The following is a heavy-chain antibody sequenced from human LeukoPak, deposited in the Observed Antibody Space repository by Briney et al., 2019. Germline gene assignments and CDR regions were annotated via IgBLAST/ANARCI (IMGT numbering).Heavy chain of an antibody. Sequence: PGRSLRLSCAASGFTFSSYGMHWVRQAPGKGLEWVAVISYDGSNKYYADSVKGRFTISRDNSKNTLYLQMNSLRAEDTAVYYCAKDVAAAGMGFDYWGQGTLVTVSS. J-gene: IGHJ4*02. D-gene: IGHD6-13*01. CDR1: GFTFSSYG. CDR3: AKDVAAAGMGFDY. CDR2: ISYDGSNK. V-gene: IGHV3-30*18.